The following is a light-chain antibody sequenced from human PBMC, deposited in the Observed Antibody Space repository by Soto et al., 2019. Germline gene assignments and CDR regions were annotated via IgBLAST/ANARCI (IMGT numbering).Light chain of an antibody. CDR1: QSVTSNY. J-gene: IGKJ1*01. CDR3: QQYNSWLWT. V-gene: IGKV3D-20*01. CDR2: GAS. Sequence: EIVLTQSPGTLSLSPGERATLSCGASQSVTSNYLAWYQQKPGLAPRLLIYGASTRATGIPARFSGSGSGTDFTLIISSLQSEDSAVYYCQQYNSWLWTFGQGTKVDIK.